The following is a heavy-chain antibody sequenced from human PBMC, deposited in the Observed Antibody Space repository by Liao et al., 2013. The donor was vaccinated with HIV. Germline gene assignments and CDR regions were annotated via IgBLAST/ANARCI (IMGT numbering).Heavy chain of an antibody. V-gene: IGHV4-4*07. CDR1: GGSISSYY. CDR2: IYTSGST. CDR3: ARVGELATRVTPDAFDI. J-gene: IGHJ3*02. D-gene: IGHD1-26*01. Sequence: QVQLQESGPGLVKPSETLSLTCTVSGGSISSYYWSWIRQPAGKGLEWIGRIYTSGSTNYNPSLKSRVTMSADTSKNQFSLKLSSVTAADTAVYYCARVGELATRVTPDAFDIWGQGTMVTVSS.